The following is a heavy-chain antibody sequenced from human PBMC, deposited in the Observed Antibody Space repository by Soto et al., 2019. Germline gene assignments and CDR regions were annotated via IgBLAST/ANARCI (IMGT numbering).Heavy chain of an antibody. CDR2: IVVGSGNT. J-gene: IGHJ3*02. Sequence: ASVKVSCKASGYTFTSYAMQWVRQARGQRLEWIGWIVVGSGNTNYAQKFQERVTITRDMSTSTAYMELSSLRSEDTAVYYCAADYGDKDAFDIWGQGTMVTVSS. CDR1: GYTFTSYA. V-gene: IGHV1-58*02. CDR3: AADYGDKDAFDI. D-gene: IGHD4-17*01.